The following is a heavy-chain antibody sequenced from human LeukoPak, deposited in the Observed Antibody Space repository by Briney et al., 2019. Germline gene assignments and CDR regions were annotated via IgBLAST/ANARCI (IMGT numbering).Heavy chain of an antibody. Sequence: ASVKVPCKASGYTFTTYYIHWVRQAPGQGLEWMGIINPVGGSTTYAHRFQGRLTMTRDTSTSTVYMELSSLRSEDTAVYYCARVNDFWSGYFDSWGQGTLVTVSS. D-gene: IGHD3-3*01. J-gene: IGHJ4*02. CDR1: GYTFTTYY. CDR3: ARVNDFWSGYFDS. V-gene: IGHV1-46*01. CDR2: INPVGGST.